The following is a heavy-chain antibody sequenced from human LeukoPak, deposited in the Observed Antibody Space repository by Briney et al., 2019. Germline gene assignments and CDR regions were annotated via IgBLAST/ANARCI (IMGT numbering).Heavy chain of an antibody. J-gene: IGHJ4*02. V-gene: IGHV1-2*02. Sequence: EASVKVSCKASGYTFTGYYMHWVRQAPGQGLEWMGWINPNSGGTNYAQKFQGRVTMTRDTSISTAYMELSRLRSDDTAVYYCAGDLDYYDILAGYYSNRFFDYWGQGTLVTVSS. CDR2: INPNSGGT. D-gene: IGHD3-9*01. CDR3: AGDLDYYDILAGYYSNRFFDY. CDR1: GYTFTGYY.